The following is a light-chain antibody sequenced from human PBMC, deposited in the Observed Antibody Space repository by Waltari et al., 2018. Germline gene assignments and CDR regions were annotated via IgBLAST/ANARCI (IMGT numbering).Light chain of an antibody. CDR2: RAS. CDR3: QQYAATPLT. J-gene: IGKJ4*02. V-gene: IGKV1-NL1*01. Sequence: DIQMTQSPSSLSASVGDRVTITCRASQAISNSLAWYPQKPGKAPKVLLYRASTLESGVPSRFRGSGTGTDYTLTISSLQPEEFATYYCQQYAATPLTCGGGTKVEIK. CDR1: QAISNS.